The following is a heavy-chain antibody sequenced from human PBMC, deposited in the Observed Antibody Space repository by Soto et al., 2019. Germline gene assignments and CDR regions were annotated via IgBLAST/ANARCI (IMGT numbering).Heavy chain of an antibody. V-gene: IGHV4-34*01. J-gene: IGHJ1*01. CDR1: GGSFSGYY. CDR3: ARVFPGQSGTVYSKSQRGKYFQH. Sequence: ETLSLTCAVYGGSFSGYYWSWIRQPPGKGLEWIGEINHSGSTNYNPSLKSRVTISVDTSKNQFSLKLSSVTAADTAVYYCARVFPGQSGTVYSKSQRGKYFQHWGQGTLVTVSS. CDR2: INHSGST. D-gene: IGHD6-13*01.